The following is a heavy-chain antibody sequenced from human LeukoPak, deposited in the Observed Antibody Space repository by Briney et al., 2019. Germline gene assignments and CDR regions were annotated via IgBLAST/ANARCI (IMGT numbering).Heavy chain of an antibody. D-gene: IGHD3-3*01. CDR1: GGSISSYY. CDR3: ARWSVYYTFDY. V-gene: IGHV4-59*01. Sequence: PSETLSLTCTVSGGSISSYYWSWIRQPPGKGLEWIGYIYYSGSTNYNPSLKSRVTISVDTPKNQFSLKVSSVTAADTAVYYCARWSVYYTFDYWGQGTLVTVSS. CDR2: IYYSGST. J-gene: IGHJ4*02.